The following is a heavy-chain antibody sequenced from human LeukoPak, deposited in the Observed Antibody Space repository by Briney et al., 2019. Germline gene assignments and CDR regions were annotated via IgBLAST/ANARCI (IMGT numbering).Heavy chain of an antibody. V-gene: IGHV1-69*01. CDR2: IIPIFGTA. Sequence: ASVKVSXKASGGTFRSYAISWVRQAPGQGLEWMGGIIPIFGTANYAQKFQGRVTITADESTSTAYMELSSLRSEDTAVYYCATGASYYDFWSGYNQYYFDYWGQGTLVTVSS. D-gene: IGHD3-3*01. CDR1: GGTFRSYA. J-gene: IGHJ4*02. CDR3: ATGASYYDFWSGYNQYYFDY.